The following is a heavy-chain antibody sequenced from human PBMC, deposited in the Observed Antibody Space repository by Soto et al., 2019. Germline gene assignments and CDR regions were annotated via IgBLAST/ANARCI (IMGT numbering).Heavy chain of an antibody. D-gene: IGHD3-10*01. CDR3: ARALWFGDFPNMCWFDP. CDR1: EFTFSSYA. J-gene: IGHJ5*02. CDR2: ISGSGGST. V-gene: IGHV3-23*01. Sequence: GGSMSLSCAASEFTFSSYAMSWVRQAPGKGLEWVSAISGSGGSTYYADSVKGRFTISRDNSKNTLYLQMNSLRAEDTAVYYCARALWFGDFPNMCWFDPWGQGTLVTVSS.